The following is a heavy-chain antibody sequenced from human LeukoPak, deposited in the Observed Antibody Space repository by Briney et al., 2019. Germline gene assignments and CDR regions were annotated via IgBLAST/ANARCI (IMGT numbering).Heavy chain of an antibody. V-gene: IGHV1-2*02. CDR2: INPNSGDT. J-gene: IGHJ4*02. CDR3: ARPFIETPSLGALDY. CDR1: GYTFTGYY. Sequence: GASVKVSCKASGYTFTGYYMHWVRQAPGQGLEWMGWINPNSGDTNYAQKFQGRVTMTRDTSISTAYMELSRLRSDDTAVYYCARPFIETPSLGALDYWGQGTLVTVSS. D-gene: IGHD4-23*01.